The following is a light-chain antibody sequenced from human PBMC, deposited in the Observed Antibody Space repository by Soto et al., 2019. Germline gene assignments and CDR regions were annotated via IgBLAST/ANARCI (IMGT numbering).Light chain of an antibody. Sequence: QSVLTQPASVSGSPGQSITISCTGTSTDVGDSNHVSWYQHHPGKALKLIIYEVSYRPSGVSNRFSGSKSAYTASLTISGLQAEDEADYYCNSQTTSGIRVFGTGTKLTVL. CDR1: STDVGDSNH. J-gene: IGLJ1*01. CDR2: EVS. V-gene: IGLV2-14*01. CDR3: NSQTTSGIRV.